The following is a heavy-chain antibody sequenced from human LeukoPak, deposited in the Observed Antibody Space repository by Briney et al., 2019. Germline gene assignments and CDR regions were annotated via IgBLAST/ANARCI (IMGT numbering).Heavy chain of an antibody. V-gene: IGHV1-69*04. CDR2: IISIFGIA. Sequence: ASVKVSCKASRGTFSRYAISWVRQAAGQGLEGMGRIISIFGIANYAQNFQGRVRVTADNSTSTAYMELSSLRSEDTAVYYCAREDCSSTSCYTGWFDPWGQGTLVTVSS. J-gene: IGHJ5*02. CDR1: RGTFSRYA. D-gene: IGHD2-2*02. CDR3: AREDCSSTSCYTGWFDP.